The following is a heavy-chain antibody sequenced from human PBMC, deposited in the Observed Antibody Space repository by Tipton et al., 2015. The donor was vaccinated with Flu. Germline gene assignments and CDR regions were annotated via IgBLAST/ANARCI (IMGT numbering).Heavy chain of an antibody. J-gene: IGHJ2*01. CDR1: GYTFTSYY. Sequence: QLVQSGAEVKKPGASVKVSCKASGYTFTSYYMHWVRQAPGQGLEWMGIINPSGGSTSYAQKFQGRVTMTRDTSTSTVYMELSSLRSEDTAVYYWARDPRGGYFDLWGRGTLVTVSS. CDR2: INPSGGST. CDR3: ARDPRGGYFDL. V-gene: IGHV1-46*01.